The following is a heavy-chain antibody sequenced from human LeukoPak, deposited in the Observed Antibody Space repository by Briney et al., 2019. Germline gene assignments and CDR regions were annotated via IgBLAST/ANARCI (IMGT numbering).Heavy chain of an antibody. Sequence: VSGGSISSXXXXXIRQXPGKGXXXXGYIYYSGSTNYNPSLKSRVTISVDTSKNQFSLKLSSVTAADTAVYYCARHGNYYGSGSYIGYWGQGTLVTVSS. J-gene: IGHJ4*02. CDR2: IYYSGST. D-gene: IGHD3-10*01. CDR3: ARHGNYYGSGSYIGY. V-gene: IGHV4-59*08. CDR1: GGSISSXX.